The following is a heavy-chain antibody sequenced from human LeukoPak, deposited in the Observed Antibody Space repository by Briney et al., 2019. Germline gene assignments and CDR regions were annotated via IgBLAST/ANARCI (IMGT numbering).Heavy chain of an antibody. CDR2: ISSSSSTI. J-gene: IGHJ6*03. D-gene: IGHD6-19*01. CDR1: GFTFSSYS. CDR3: ARDRGSGWYNAYYYYMDV. V-gene: IGHV3-48*01. Sequence: GGSLRLSCAASGFTFSSYSMNWVRQAPGKGLEWVSYISSSSSTIYYADSVKGRFTISRDNAKNSLYLQMNSLRAEDTAVYYCARDRGSGWYNAYYYYMDVWGKGTTVTISS.